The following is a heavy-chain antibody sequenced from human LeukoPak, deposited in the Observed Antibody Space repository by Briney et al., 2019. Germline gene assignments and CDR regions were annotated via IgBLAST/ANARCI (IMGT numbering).Heavy chain of an antibody. CDR3: VRDLNWAFDY. J-gene: IGHJ4*02. CDR2: IRSESSGS. D-gene: IGHD3-16*01. V-gene: IGHV3-48*01. Sequence: GGSLRLSCAASGFTFSSYAMNWVRQAPGKELEWISNIRSESSGSTYADSVKGRFTISRDNAENSLYLQINSLRADDTAVYYCVRDLNWAFDYWGQGALVTVSS. CDR1: GFTFSSYA.